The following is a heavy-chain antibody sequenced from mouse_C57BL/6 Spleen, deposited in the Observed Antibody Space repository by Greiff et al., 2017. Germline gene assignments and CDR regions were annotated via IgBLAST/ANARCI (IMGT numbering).Heavy chain of an antibody. Sequence: VKLVESGPGLVQPSQSLSITCTVSGFSLTSYGVHWVRQSPGKGLEWLGVIWRGGSTDYNAAFISRLSISKDNSKSQVFFKMNSLQADDTAIYYCARNWGYSPYYYAVGCWGQGASVTVS. CDR3: ARNWGYSPYYYAVGC. D-gene: IGHD2-12*01. V-gene: IGHV2-2*01. J-gene: IGHJ4*01. CDR1: GFSLTSYG. CDR2: IWRGGST.